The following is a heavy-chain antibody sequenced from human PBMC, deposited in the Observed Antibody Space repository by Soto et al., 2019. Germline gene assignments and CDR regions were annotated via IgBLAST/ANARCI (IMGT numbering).Heavy chain of an antibody. CDR2: IYYSGST. D-gene: IGHD3-3*01. CDR3: ARGRGSKRITIFGVAVKGDDAFDI. Sequence: SETLSLPRPVSGCSIHSGGYYWSWIRQPPGKGLGGVGYIYYSGSTYYNPSLKSRVTISVDTSKNQFSLKLSSVTAADTAVYYCARGRGSKRITIFGVAVKGDDAFDIWGQGTMVTVSS. V-gene: IGHV4-31*03. CDR1: GCSIHSGGYY. J-gene: IGHJ3*02.